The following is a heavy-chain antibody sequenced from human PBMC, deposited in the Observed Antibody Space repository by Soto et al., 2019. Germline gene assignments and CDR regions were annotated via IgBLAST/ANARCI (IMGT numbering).Heavy chain of an antibody. CDR3: TRALSSGLDY. Sequence: EVQLVESGGGLVQPGGSLKLSCAASGFTFSGSAMHWVRQASGKGLEWVGRIRSKANSYATAYAASVKGRFTISRDDSQNKAYLQMNSLKTEDTAVYYGTRALSSGLDYWGQGTLVTVSS. D-gene: IGHD6-19*01. CDR1: GFTFSGSA. CDR2: IRSKANSYAT. J-gene: IGHJ4*02. V-gene: IGHV3-73*02.